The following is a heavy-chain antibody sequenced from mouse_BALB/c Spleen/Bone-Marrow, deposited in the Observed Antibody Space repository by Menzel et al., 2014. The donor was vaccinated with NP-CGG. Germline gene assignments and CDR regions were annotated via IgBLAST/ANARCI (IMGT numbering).Heavy chain of an antibody. CDR1: GYAFXNYL. J-gene: IGHJ4*01. Sequence: VQLVESGAELVRPGTSVKVSCKASGYAFXNYLIEWVKQRPGQGLEWIGVINPGSGGTNYNEKFKGKATLTADKSSSTAYMQLSSLTSDDSTVYFCARRDDAMDYWGQGTSVTVSS. CDR3: ARRDDAMDY. V-gene: IGHV1-54*03. D-gene: IGHD3-3*01. CDR2: INPGSGGT.